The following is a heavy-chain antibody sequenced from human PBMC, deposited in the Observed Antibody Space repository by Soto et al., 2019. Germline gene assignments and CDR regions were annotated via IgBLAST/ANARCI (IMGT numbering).Heavy chain of an antibody. Sequence: GASVKVSCKASGYRFSSYAIQWVRQAPGQRLEWMGWINVGNGNTKYSQKFQGRVTITRDTSASTAYMELSSLRSEDTAVYYCARGPNPYYIDYWGQGTLVTVSS. CDR2: INVGNGNT. CDR3: ARGPNPYYIDY. J-gene: IGHJ4*02. V-gene: IGHV1-3*01. CDR1: GYRFSSYA.